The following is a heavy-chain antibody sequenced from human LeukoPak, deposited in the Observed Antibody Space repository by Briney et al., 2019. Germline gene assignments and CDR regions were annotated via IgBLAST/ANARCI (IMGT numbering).Heavy chain of an antibody. Sequence: GGSLRLSCISSGFTFSSYEMDWVRRAPGKGLEWVSYIGSSGGSRYYADSVKGRFTTSRDNAKNSLYLQMNSLRAEDTAVYYCAREDGDAFDIWGQGTMVTVSS. V-gene: IGHV3-48*03. D-gene: IGHD5-24*01. CDR3: AREDGDAFDI. CDR1: GFTFSSYE. J-gene: IGHJ3*02. CDR2: IGSSGGSR.